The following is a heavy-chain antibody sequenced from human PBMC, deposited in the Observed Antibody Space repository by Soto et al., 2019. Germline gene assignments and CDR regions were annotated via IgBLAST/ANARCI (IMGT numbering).Heavy chain of an antibody. CDR3: ARDGHGGYSYGSRYYYYGMDV. V-gene: IGHV1-46*01. CDR1: GYTFTSYY. CDR2: INPSGGSP. D-gene: IGHD5-18*01. J-gene: IGHJ6*02. Sequence: QVQLVQSGAEVKKPGASVKVSCKASGYTFTSYYMHWVRQAPGQGLEWMGIINPSGGSPSYAQKFQGRVTMTRDTSTSTVYMELSSLRSEDTAVYYCARDGHGGYSYGSRYYYYGMDVWGQGTTVTVSS.